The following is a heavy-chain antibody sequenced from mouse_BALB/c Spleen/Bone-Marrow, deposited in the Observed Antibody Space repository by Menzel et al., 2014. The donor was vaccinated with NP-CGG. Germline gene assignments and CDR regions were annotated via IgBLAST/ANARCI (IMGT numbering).Heavy chain of an antibody. Sequence: VQLQQSGPQLVRPGASVKISCKASGYSFTNYWMHWVKQRPGQGLEWIGMIDPSDSETRLNQKFKDKATLTVDKSSSTAYMQLSSPTSEDSAVYYCTSRVGGRCAYWAEGTLVTV. CDR1: GYSFTNYW. CDR3: TSRVGGRCAY. V-gene: IGHV1S127*01. D-gene: IGHD3-3*01. J-gene: IGHJ3*01. CDR2: IDPSDSET.